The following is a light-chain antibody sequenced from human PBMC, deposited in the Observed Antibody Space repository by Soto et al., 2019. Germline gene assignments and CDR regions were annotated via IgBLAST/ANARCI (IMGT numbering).Light chain of an antibody. CDR2: DVT. CDR3: SSKRSGSPLFV. Sequence: QSALTQPASVSGSPGQSITISCTGSSSDVGGYNYVSWYQQHPGKAPKLIIYDVTNRPSGVSNRFSGSKSGNMASLTISGLQAEDEADYYCSSKRSGSPLFVFGTGTKVTVL. CDR1: SSDVGGYNY. V-gene: IGLV2-14*01. J-gene: IGLJ1*01.